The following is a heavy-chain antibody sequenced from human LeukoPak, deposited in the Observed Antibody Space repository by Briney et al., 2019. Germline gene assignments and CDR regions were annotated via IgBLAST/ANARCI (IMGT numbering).Heavy chain of an antibody. V-gene: IGHV1-8*01. D-gene: IGHD1-14*01. Sequence: ASVNVSFKASGFTFTRYDINWVRQASGQGLEWMGWMNPNNGNTGYAQKFQGRVTMTRDTYTSTAYMELRGLRPEDTAVYYCVRDAEGAGISVNFWFDPWGQGTLVTVSS. J-gene: IGHJ5*02. CDR3: VRDAEGAGISVNFWFDP. CDR2: MNPNNGNT. CDR1: GFTFTRYD.